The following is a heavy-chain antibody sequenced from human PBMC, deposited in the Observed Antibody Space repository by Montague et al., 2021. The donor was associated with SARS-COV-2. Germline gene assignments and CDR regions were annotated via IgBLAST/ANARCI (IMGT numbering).Heavy chain of an antibody. CDR1: GDSITNNHY. Sequence: SETLSLTCTVSGDSITNNHYWGWIRQPPGKGLEWIGTIYHSGTTYYNPSLKSRVTISVDTSNNQFSLKLTSVTAADTAVYYCARRHIVASNRAFDYWGRGTLVTVSS. J-gene: IGHJ4*02. D-gene: IGHD2-21*01. CDR2: IYHSGTT. V-gene: IGHV4-38-2*02. CDR3: ARRHIVASNRAFDY.